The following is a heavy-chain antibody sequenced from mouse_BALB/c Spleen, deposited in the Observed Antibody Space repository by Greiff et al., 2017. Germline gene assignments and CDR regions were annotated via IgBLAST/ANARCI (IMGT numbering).Heavy chain of an antibody. CDR1: GYTFTSYW. J-gene: IGHJ3*01. D-gene: IGHD2-4*01. Sequence: QVQLQQPGAELVKPGASVKLSCKAPGYTFTSYWMHWVKQRPGQGLEWIGEINPRNGRTNYNEKFTSKATLTVDKSSSTAYMQLSSLTSEDSAVYYCARTYDYDAWFAYWGQGTLVTVSA. CDR3: ARTYDYDAWFAY. V-gene: IGHV1S81*02. CDR2: INPRNGRT.